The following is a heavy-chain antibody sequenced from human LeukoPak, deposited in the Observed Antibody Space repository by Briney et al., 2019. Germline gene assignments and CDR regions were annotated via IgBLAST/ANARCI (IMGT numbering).Heavy chain of an antibody. CDR2: IRSKASSYAT. CDR3: TRRYYYDSSGYYYRDY. V-gene: IGHV3-73*01. J-gene: IGHJ4*02. CDR1: GFTFSGSA. D-gene: IGHD3-22*01. Sequence: GGSLRLSCAASGFTFSGSAMHWVRQASGKGLEWVGRIRSKASSYATAYAASVKGRFTISRDDSKNTAYLQMNSLKTEDTAVYYCTRRYYYDSSGYYYRDYWGQGTLVTVSS.